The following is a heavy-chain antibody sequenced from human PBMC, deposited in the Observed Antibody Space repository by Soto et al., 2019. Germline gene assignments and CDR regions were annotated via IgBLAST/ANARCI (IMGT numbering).Heavy chain of an antibody. CDR1: GFAFSTYW. CDR2: IKQDGSEK. V-gene: IGHV3-7*01. Sequence: EVQLVESGGGLVQPGGSLRLSCAASGFAFSTYWMSWVRQAPGKGLEWVANIKQDGSEKYYVDSVKGRFTISRDNAKNSLYLQMNSLRAEDTAVYYCPRDPSVVAAAGIYYYYYGMDVWGQGTTVTVSS. J-gene: IGHJ6*02. CDR3: PRDPSVVAAAGIYYYYYGMDV. D-gene: IGHD6-13*01.